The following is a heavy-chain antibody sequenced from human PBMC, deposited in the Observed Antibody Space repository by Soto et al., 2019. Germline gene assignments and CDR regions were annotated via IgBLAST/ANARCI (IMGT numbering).Heavy chain of an antibody. V-gene: IGHV3-7*03. Sequence: GGSLRLSCADSGFTFSSNWMAWVRQAPGKGLEWVANIKQDGSETYYVDSVKGRFTISRDNAKNSLYLQMNSLRAEDSAVYYCVKYYYYSSGYYGLNAFDIWGQGTMVTV. D-gene: IGHD3-22*01. J-gene: IGHJ3*02. CDR2: IKQDGSET. CDR3: VKYYYYSSGYYGLNAFDI. CDR1: GFTFSSNW.